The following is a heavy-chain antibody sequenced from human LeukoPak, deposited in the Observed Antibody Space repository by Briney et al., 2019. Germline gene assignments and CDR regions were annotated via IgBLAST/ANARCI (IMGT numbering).Heavy chain of an antibody. CDR2: IRYDGSNK. CDR1: GFSFSNSD. CDR3: VKEIRRNYFYGMDV. V-gene: IGHV3-30*02. Sequence: PGGSLRLSCAASGFSFSNSDMHWVRQAPGKGLEWVAFIRYDGSNKYYADSVKGRLTIYRDNAKNTLFLRMYSLRPEDTAVYYCVKEIRRNYFYGMDVGGQGTSVTVSS. J-gene: IGHJ6*02.